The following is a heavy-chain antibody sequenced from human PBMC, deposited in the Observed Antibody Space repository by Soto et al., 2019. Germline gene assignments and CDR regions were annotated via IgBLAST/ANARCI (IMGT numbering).Heavy chain of an antibody. CDR2: IWYDGSNK. J-gene: IGHJ4*02. V-gene: IGHV3-33*01. CDR1: GFTFSSYG. CDR3: ARDSSRGYSGYDLDY. Sequence: QVQLVESGGGVVQPGRSLRLSCAASGFTFSSYGMHWVRQAPGKGLEWVAVIWYDGSNKYYADSVKGRFTISRDNSKNTLYLQMNSLRAEDTAVYYCARDSSRGYSGYDLDYWGQGTLVTVSS. D-gene: IGHD5-12*01.